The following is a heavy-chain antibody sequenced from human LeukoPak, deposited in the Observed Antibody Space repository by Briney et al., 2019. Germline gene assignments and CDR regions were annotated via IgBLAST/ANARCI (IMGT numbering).Heavy chain of an antibody. V-gene: IGHV3-23*01. CDR1: GFSFSNYA. CDR3: AKGLKPAMASRSNYFDY. Sequence: GGSLKLSCAASGFSFSNYAMNWVRQAPGKGLEWVSTITGSGGSTHYADSVKGRFTISRDNSKNTLYLQMNSLRADDTAVYYCAKGLKPAMASRSNYFDYWGQGALVTVSS. J-gene: IGHJ4*02. CDR2: ITGSGGST. D-gene: IGHD2-8*01.